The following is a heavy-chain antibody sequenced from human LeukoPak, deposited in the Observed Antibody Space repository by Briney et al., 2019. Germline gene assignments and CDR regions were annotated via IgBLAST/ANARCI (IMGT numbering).Heavy chain of an antibody. CDR2: IIPILGIA. Sequence: GASVKVSCKASGGTFSSYAISWVRQAPGQGLEWMGRIIPILGIANYAQKFQGRVTITADKSTSTAYMELSSLRSEDTAVYYCARDRGGSQQPNAFDIWGQGTMVTVSS. D-gene: IGHD1-26*01. J-gene: IGHJ3*02. CDR3: ARDRGGSQQPNAFDI. V-gene: IGHV1-69*04. CDR1: GGTFSSYA.